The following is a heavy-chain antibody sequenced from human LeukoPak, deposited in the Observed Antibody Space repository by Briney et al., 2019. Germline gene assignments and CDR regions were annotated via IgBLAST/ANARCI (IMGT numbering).Heavy chain of an antibody. CDR2: ISSSSSYI. Sequence: PGGSLRLSCAASGFTFSSYSMNWVRQAPGKGLEWVSSISSSSSYIYYADSVKGRFTISRDNAKNSLYLQMNSLRAEDTAVYYCASITIFGVVNIAHMDVWGEGTTVTVSS. J-gene: IGHJ6*03. V-gene: IGHV3-21*01. CDR3: ASITIFGVVNIAHMDV. D-gene: IGHD3-3*01. CDR1: GFTFSSYS.